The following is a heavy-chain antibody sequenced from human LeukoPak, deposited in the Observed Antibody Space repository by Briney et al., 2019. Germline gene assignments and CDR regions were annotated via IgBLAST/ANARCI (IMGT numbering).Heavy chain of an antibody. CDR2: IYYSGCT. J-gene: IGHJ4*02. D-gene: IGHD5-24*01. V-gene: IGHV4-39*07. CDR3: ASIKRWLQSTAEPSDY. Sequence: SETLSLTCTGSGASISSSTDYWGWLRQPPGKGLEWIANIYYSGCTYYNPSLKSRVTISVDTSKNQFSLKLSSVTAADTAVYYCASIKRWLQSTAEPSDYWGQGTLVTVSS. CDR1: GASISSSTDY.